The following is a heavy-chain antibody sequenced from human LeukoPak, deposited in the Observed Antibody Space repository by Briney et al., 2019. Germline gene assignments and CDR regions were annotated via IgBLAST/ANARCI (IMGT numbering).Heavy chain of an antibody. CDR1: GFTFSSYS. V-gene: IGHV3-21*01. CDR2: ISSSSDDI. CDR3: ARDPLSMELPQGS. J-gene: IGHJ4*02. Sequence: GGSLRLSCAASGFTFSSYSMNWVRQAPGKGLEWVSSISSSSDDINYVDSVKGRFSISRDNAKNSLYLQMNSLRVEDTAVYYCARDPLSMELPQGSWGQGTLVTVSS. D-gene: IGHD1-7*01.